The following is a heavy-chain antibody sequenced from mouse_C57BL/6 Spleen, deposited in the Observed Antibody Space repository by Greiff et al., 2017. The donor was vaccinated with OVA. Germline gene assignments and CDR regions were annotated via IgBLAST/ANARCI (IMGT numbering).Heavy chain of an antibody. D-gene: IGHD2-5*01. CDR2: INPSNGGT. CDR1: GYTFTSYW. V-gene: IGHV1-53*01. CDR3: ARDYYSNYESYWYFDV. Sequence: QVQLQQPGPELVKPGASVKLSCKASGYTFTSYWMHWVKQRPGQGLEWIGNINPSNGGTNYNEKFKSKATLTVDKSSSTAYMQLSSLTSEDSAVYYCARDYYSNYESYWYFDVWGTGTTVTVSS. J-gene: IGHJ1*03.